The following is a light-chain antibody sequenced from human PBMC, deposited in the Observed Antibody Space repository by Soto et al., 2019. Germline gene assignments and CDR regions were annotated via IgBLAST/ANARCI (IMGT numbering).Light chain of an antibody. CDR3: SSYTSIPTLV. CDR1: SSDIGGYNY. CDR2: DVY. V-gene: IGLV2-14*03. Sequence: QSALTQPASVSGSPGQSVTISCTGTSSDIGGYNYVSWYQQHPGNVPKLLIYDVYNRPSGVSNRFSGSKSGNTASLTISGLQAEDEADYFCSSYTSIPTLVFGTGTKVTV. J-gene: IGLJ1*01.